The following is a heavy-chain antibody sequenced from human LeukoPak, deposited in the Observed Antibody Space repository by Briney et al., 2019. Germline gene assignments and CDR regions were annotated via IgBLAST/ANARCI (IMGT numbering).Heavy chain of an antibody. CDR2: INPFSGFT. Sequence: GASVKLFCKAAGNGFTGYHIHWRRLATGQGLEWMGWINPFSGFTNYAQNFRGRVAMTRDNSISTAYMEMSRLKSDDTAVYYCATISGDNYWGQGTLVTVSS. D-gene: IGHD1-14*01. V-gene: IGHV1-2*02. CDR1: GNGFTGYH. J-gene: IGHJ4*02. CDR3: ATISGDNY.